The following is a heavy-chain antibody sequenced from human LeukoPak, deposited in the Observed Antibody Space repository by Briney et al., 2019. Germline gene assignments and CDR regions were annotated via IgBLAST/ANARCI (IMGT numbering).Heavy chain of an antibody. J-gene: IGHJ5*02. CDR2: MHYTGNT. Sequence: SQTLSLTCTVSGDSITSGDYYWTWNRQPPGKGLEWVAYMHYTGNTYYNSSLKSRLTISVDTSKNQFSLRLTFVTAADTAMYYCARHLSGSSWFDPWGQGTLVTVSS. D-gene: IGHD1-26*01. CDR3: ARHLSGSSWFDP. CDR1: GDSITSGDYY. V-gene: IGHV4-30-4*08.